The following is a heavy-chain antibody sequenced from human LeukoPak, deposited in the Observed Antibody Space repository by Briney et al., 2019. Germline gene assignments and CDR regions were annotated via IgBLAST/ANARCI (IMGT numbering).Heavy chain of an antibody. CDR3: VRVLTMVRGVITPFDY. D-gene: IGHD3-10*01. Sequence: SETLSLTCAVYGGSFSGYYWGWLRQPPGKGLEWIGSIYYSGSTYYNPSLKSRVTISVDTSKNQFSLKLSSVTAADTAVYYCVRVLTMVRGVITPFDYWGQGTLVTVSS. J-gene: IGHJ4*02. CDR1: GGSFSGYY. CDR2: IYYSGST. V-gene: IGHV4-34*01.